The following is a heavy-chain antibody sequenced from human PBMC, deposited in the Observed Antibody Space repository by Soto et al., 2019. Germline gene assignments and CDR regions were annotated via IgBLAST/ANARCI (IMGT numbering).Heavy chain of an antibody. V-gene: IGHV4-34*01. Sequence: SETLSLTCAVYGGSFSGYYWSWIRQPPGKGLEWIGEINHRGSTNYNPSLKSRVTTSVDMSKNQFSLNLSSVTAADTAVYYCARGRDYDYLWGSYRAFDYWGQGTLVTVSS. CDR1: GGSFSGYY. CDR3: ARGRDYDYLWGSYRAFDY. D-gene: IGHD3-16*02. J-gene: IGHJ4*02. CDR2: INHRGST.